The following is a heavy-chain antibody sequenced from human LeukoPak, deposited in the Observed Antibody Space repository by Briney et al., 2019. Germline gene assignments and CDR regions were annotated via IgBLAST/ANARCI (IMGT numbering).Heavy chain of an antibody. CDR3: AKVASNYDFDY. CDR1: GFTFSSYS. Sequence: GGSLRLSCAASGFTFSSYSMNWVRQAPGKGLEWVSSISSSSSYIYYADSVKGRFTISRDNAKNSLYLQMNSLRAEDTALYYCAKVASNYDFDYWGQGTLVTVSS. D-gene: IGHD4-11*01. V-gene: IGHV3-21*04. CDR2: ISSSSSYI. J-gene: IGHJ4*02.